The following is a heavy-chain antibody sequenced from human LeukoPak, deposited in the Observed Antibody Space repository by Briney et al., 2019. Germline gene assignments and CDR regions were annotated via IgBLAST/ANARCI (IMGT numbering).Heavy chain of an antibody. CDR2: IYYSGST. V-gene: IGHV4-31*03. CDR3: ARWSGWIDAFDI. Sequence: SETLSLTCTVSGGSISSGGYYWSWIRQHPGKGLEWIGYIYYSGSTYYNPSLKSRVTMSVDTSKNQFSLKLSSVTAADTAVYYCARWSGWIDAFDIWGQGTMVTVSS. CDR1: GGSISSGGYY. D-gene: IGHD6-19*01. J-gene: IGHJ3*02.